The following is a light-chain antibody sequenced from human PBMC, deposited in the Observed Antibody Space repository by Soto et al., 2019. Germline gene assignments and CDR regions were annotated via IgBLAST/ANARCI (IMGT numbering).Light chain of an antibody. V-gene: IGKV3-20*01. Sequence: EIVLTQSPGTLSLSTGERATLFCRASQTVGGNYLAWYQQKPGQPPRLLIDDASRRATGIPDRFSGDGSGTDFTLTISRLEPEDFAVYYCQQCAAAPLTFGGGTTVEI. CDR3: QQCAAAPLT. CDR1: QTVGGNY. J-gene: IGKJ4*01. CDR2: DAS.